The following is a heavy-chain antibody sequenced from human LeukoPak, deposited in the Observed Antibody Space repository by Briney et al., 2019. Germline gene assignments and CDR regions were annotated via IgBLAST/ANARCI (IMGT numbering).Heavy chain of an antibody. D-gene: IGHD6-13*01. CDR1: GLTFSSYA. CDR2: ISYDGTNK. J-gene: IGHJ6*03. V-gene: IGHV3-30-3*01. Sequence: PGGSLRLSCTASGLTFSSYAMHWVRQAPGKGLEWVAVISYDGTNKYYADSVKGRFTISRDNSKNTLYLQMNSLRAEDTAVYYCAKAGYSSSRGYYYYYMDVWGKGTTVTVSS. CDR3: AKAGYSSSRGYYYYYMDV.